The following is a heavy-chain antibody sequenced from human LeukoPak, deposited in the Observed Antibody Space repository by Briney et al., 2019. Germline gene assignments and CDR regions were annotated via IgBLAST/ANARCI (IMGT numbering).Heavy chain of an antibody. D-gene: IGHD2-15*01. Sequence: SETLSLTCTVSGGSIRSYYWSWIRQPPGKGLEWIGYIYYSGSTNYNPSLKSRVTTSVDTSKNQFSLKLSSVTAADTAVYYCARDLNCSGGSCYSRWFDPWGRGTLVTVSS. J-gene: IGHJ5*02. CDR3: ARDLNCSGGSCYSRWFDP. V-gene: IGHV4-59*01. CDR2: IYYSGST. CDR1: GGSIRSYY.